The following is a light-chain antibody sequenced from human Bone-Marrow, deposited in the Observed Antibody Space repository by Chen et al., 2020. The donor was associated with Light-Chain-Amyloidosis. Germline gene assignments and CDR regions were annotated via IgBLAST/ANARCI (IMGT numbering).Light chain of an antibody. CDR1: QSISSY. CDR2: AAS. V-gene: IGKV1-39*01. J-gene: IGKJ1*01. Sequence: IQMTQSPSTQSATVGDRVTITCRASQSISSYLNWYRQEPGKAPELLIWAASSLHSGVPSRFRGSGSGTDFALSITSLQPEDFATYYCQKAFITPWTFGQGTRVEI. CDR3: QKAFITPWT.